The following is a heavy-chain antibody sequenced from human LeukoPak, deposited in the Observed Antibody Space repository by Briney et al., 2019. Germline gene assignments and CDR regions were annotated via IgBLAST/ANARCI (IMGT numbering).Heavy chain of an antibody. D-gene: IGHD6-19*01. CDR1: GFTFSSYG. J-gene: IGHJ4*02. Sequence: GGSLRLSCAASGFTFSSYGMHWVRQAPGKGLEWVAVISYDGSNKYYADSVKGRFTISRDNSKNTLYLQMNSLRAEDTAVYYCAKDGGSEQWLAPSGYFDYWGQGTLVTVSS. CDR3: AKDGGSEQWLAPSGYFDY. CDR2: ISYDGSNK. V-gene: IGHV3-30*18.